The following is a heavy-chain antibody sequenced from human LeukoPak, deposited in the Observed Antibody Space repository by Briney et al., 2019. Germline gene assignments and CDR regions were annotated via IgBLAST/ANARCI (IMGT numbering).Heavy chain of an antibody. V-gene: IGHV4-34*01. D-gene: IGHD2-21*01. CDR1: GGSFSGYY. J-gene: IGHJ4*02. CDR2: INHSGST. CDR3: ARVRRLVMDY. Sequence: SETLSLTCAAYGGSFSGYYWSWIRQPPGKGLEWIGEINHSGSTNYNPSLKSRVTISVDTSKNQFSLKLSSVTAADTAVYYCARVRRLVMDYWGQGTLVTVAS.